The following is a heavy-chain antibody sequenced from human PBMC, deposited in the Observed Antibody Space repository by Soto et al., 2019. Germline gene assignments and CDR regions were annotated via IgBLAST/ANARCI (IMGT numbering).Heavy chain of an antibody. CDR1: GGSISSGGYY. V-gene: IGHV4-31*01. CDR3: GRVPHY. J-gene: IGHJ4*02. Sequence: QVQLQESGPGLVKPSQTLSLTCTVSGGSISSGGYYWSWIRQHPGKGLEWIGYIYYSGSTYYNPSHKSDLTKSENPSKNHSPEKLGSVPAADPAVYYCGRVPHYWGQEPRVPLS. CDR2: IYYSGST.